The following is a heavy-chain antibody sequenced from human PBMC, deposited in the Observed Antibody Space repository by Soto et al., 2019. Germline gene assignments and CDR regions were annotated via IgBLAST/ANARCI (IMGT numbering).Heavy chain of an antibody. V-gene: IGHV3-48*02. CDR3: ARESRFLEWLSLNWFDA. CDR1: QFTFSSYS. Sequence: SLRVSCSASQFTFSSYSMNLVLKTPFKLLEFVSYISSSSSTIYYADSVKGRFTISRDNAKNSLYLQMNSLRDEDTAVYYCARESRFLEWLSLNWFDAWGQGTLVTVSS. D-gene: IGHD3-3*01. CDR2: ISSSSSTI. J-gene: IGHJ5*02.